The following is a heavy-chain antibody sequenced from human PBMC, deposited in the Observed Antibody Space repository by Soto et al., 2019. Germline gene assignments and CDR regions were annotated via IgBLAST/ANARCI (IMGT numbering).Heavy chain of an antibody. V-gene: IGHV1-69*01. CDR1: VGTFSSYA. J-gene: IGHJ4*02. Sequence: QVQLVQSGAEVKKPGSSVKVSCNASVGTFSSYAISWVRQAPGQVLEWMGGIVRIFGTAHYAQKFQGRVKITADESKRTAYMEMSRLRSEDTAVYYCAGGSSWYTPPYYFDYWGQGTLVTVSS. D-gene: IGHD6-13*01. CDR2: IVRIFGTA. CDR3: AGGSSWYTPPYYFDY.